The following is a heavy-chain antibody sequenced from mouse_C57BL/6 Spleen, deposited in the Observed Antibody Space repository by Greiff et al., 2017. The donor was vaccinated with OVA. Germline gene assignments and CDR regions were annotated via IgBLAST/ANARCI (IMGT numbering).Heavy chain of an antibody. V-gene: IGHV5-16*01. D-gene: IGHD1-1*01. CDR1: GFTFSDYY. Sequence: DVMLVESEGGLVQPGSSMKLSCTASGFTFSDYYMAWVRQVPEKGLEWVANINYDGSSTYYLDSLKSRFIISRDNAKNILYLQMSSLKSEDTATYYCARGGDYYGSSNWYFDVWGTGTTVTVSS. CDR3: ARGGDYYGSSNWYFDV. CDR2: INYDGSST. J-gene: IGHJ1*03.